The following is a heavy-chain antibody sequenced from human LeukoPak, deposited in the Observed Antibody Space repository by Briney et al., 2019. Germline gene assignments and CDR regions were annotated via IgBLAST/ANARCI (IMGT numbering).Heavy chain of an antibody. Sequence: SETLSLTCTVSGYSISSGYYWGWIRQPPRKGLEWIGSVSYSGSTYYNPSLKSRVTISLDTSKNQFSLKLTSMTAADTAVYFCARDNVVDATSGIDYWGQGTLVTVSS. V-gene: IGHV4-38-2*02. J-gene: IGHJ4*02. CDR3: ARDNVVDATSGIDY. CDR1: GYSISSGYY. D-gene: IGHD1-26*01. CDR2: VSYSGST.